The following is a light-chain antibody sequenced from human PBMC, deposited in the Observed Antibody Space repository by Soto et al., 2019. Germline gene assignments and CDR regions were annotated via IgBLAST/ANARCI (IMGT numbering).Light chain of an antibody. CDR2: TDN. CDR1: SSNIGSYT. J-gene: IGLJ1*01. Sequence: QSVLTQPPSASGAPGQRVTISCSGGSSNIGSYTVTWYQHLPGTAPKLLIYTDNQRPSGVPDRFSGSKSGTSPTLAIRGLQSEDEADYYCAAWDDSLNGRYVFGTGTKLTVL. CDR3: AAWDDSLNGRYV. V-gene: IGLV1-44*01.